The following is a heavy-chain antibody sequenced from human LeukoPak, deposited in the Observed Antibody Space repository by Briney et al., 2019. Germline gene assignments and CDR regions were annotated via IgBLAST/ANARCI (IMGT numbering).Heavy chain of an antibody. V-gene: IGHV4-59*08. J-gene: IGHJ2*01. CDR3: ARHSSGWYGDFDL. CDR2: IYYSGST. Sequence: MPSETLSLTCTVSGGSISSYHWSWIRQPPGKGLEWIGYIYYSGSTNYNPSLKSRVTISVDTSKNQFSLKLSSVTAADTAVYYCARHSSGWYGDFDLWGRGTLVTVSS. CDR1: GGSISSYH. D-gene: IGHD6-19*01.